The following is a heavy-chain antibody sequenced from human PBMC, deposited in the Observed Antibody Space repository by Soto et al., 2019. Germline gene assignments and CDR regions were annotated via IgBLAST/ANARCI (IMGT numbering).Heavy chain of an antibody. CDR3: ARDRSGYCSGGSCRPHYYYYGMDV. CDR1: GYTFTSYG. Sequence: ASVKVSCKASGYTFTSYGISWVRQAPGQGLEWMGWISAYNGNTNYAQKLQGRVTMTTDTSTSTAYMELRSLRSDDTAVYYCARDRSGYCSGGSCRPHYYYYGMDVWGRGTTVTVSS. J-gene: IGHJ6*02. D-gene: IGHD2-15*01. V-gene: IGHV1-18*04. CDR2: ISAYNGNT.